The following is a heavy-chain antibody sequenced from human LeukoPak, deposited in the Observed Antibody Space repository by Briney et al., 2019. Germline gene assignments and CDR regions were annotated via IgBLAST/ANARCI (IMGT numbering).Heavy chain of an antibody. CDR2: IYYSGST. CDR1: GGSISSGGYY. CDR3: ARALRDYGDYLLDY. Sequence: PSETLSLTCTVSGGSISSGGYYWSWIRQHPGKGLEWIGYIYYSGSTHYNPSLKSRVTISVDTSKNQFSLKLSSVTAADTAVYYCARALRDYGDYLLDYWGQGTLVTVSS. J-gene: IGHJ4*02. D-gene: IGHD4-17*01. V-gene: IGHV4-30-4*08.